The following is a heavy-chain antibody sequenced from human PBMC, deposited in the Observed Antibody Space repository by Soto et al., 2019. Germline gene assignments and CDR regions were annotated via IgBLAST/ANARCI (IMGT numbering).Heavy chain of an antibody. V-gene: IGHV3-21*01. Sequence: EVQLVESGGGLVKPGGSLRLSCAASGFTFSSYSMNWVRQAPGKGLEWVSSISSSSSYIYYADSVKGRFTISRDNAKNSLYLQMNGLRAEDTAVYYCARGGGSGSYYGAFDIWGQGTMVTVSS. J-gene: IGHJ3*02. D-gene: IGHD1-26*01. CDR1: GFTFSSYS. CDR2: ISSSSSYI. CDR3: ARGGGSGSYYGAFDI.